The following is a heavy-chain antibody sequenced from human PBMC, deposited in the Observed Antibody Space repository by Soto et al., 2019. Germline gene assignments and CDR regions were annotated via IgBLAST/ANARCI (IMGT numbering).Heavy chain of an antibody. D-gene: IGHD2-2*01. CDR3: AKGAQPTQYYFAF. J-gene: IGHJ4*02. V-gene: IGHV3-23*01. CDR2: ISNSGGST. Sequence: GGSLRLSCAASGFTFSTYGMSWVRQAPGKGLEWVSAISNSGGSTSYTGSVRGRFTISRDNSRNTVYLQMNSLRADDTAVYFCAKGAQPTQYYFAFWGQGTLVTVSS. CDR1: GFTFSTYG.